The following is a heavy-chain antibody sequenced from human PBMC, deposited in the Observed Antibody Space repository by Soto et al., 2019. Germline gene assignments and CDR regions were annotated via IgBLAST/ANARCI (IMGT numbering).Heavy chain of an antibody. D-gene: IGHD6-19*01. Sequence: EVQLVESGGGLIQPGGSLKLSCSVAGFTVSDSMSWVRQAPGKGLECVSFIHSDGSTHYTDSVRGRFTISRDNSKNTLYLQMDRLRFDDSAVYFCARDASGPFDYCGQGPLVIVSA. J-gene: IGHJ4*02. V-gene: IGHV3-53*01. CDR3: ARDASGPFDY. CDR2: IHSDGST. CDR1: GFTVSDS.